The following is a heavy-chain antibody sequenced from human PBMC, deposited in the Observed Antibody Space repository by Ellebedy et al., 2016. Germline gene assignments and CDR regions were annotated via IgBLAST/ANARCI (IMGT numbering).Heavy chain of an antibody. Sequence: SQTLSLTCAISGDSVSMKIGGWNWIRQSPSRGLEWLGRPYYNSKWLNDYGTSVKGRITVNPDTSKNQFYLQLNSVTPEDTGVYSCVTGWLRSGFDSWGQGTQVTISS. D-gene: IGHD5-12*01. CDR2: PYYNSKWLN. CDR1: GDSVSMKIGG. J-gene: IGHJ4*02. V-gene: IGHV6-1*01. CDR3: VTGWLRSGFDS.